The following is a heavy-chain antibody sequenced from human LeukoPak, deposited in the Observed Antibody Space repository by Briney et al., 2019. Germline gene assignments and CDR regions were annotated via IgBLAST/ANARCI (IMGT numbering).Heavy chain of an antibody. V-gene: IGHV1-8*01. CDR2: MNPNSGNT. CDR1: GYTFTSYD. CDR3: ARVLGTDYYGSGSYYQPVPHY. D-gene: IGHD3-10*01. Sequence: ASVKVSCKASGYTFTSYDINWVRQATGQGLEWMGWMNPNSGNTGYAQKFQGRVTMTRNTSISTAYMELSSLRSEDTAVYYCARVLGTDYYGSGSYYQPVPHYWGQGTLVTVSS. J-gene: IGHJ4*02.